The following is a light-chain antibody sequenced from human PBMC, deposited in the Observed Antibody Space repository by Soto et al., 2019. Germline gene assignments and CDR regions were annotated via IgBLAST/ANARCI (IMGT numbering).Light chain of an antibody. J-gene: IGKJ1*01. CDR2: GAS. Sequence: EIVLTHSRATLSVSPGPRATRSFRASQGVSNYLAWYQQKPGEAPRLLIYGASTRDTGIPARFSGSGSGTEFTLTISVQSEDFAVSYCQQYTYWARSFGQGTKVDIK. V-gene: IGKV3-15*01. CDR3: QQYTYWARS. CDR1: QGVSNY.